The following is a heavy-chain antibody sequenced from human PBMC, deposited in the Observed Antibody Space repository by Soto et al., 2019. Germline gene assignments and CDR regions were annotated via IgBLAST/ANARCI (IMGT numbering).Heavy chain of an antibody. CDR3: VKGAWLDY. V-gene: IGHV3-23*01. J-gene: IGHJ4*02. D-gene: IGHD3-9*01. CDR1: GFTFSTFD. CDR2: IRGVAGST. Sequence: EVQLLESGGGLVQPGGSLRLSCAASGFTFSTFDMTWVRQAPGKGLEWVSLIRGVAGSTHYPDSVKGRFTISKDTSNXVXXXXXXXXXXXXXXVYFCVKGAWLDYWGQGNMVTVSS.